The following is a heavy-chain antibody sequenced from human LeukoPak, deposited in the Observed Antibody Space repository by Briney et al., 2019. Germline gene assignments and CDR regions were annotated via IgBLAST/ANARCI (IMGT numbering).Heavy chain of an antibody. CDR1: GYTFTGYY. Sequence: ASVKVSCKASGYTFTGYYMHWERQAPGQGLEWMGWINPNSGGTNYAQKFQGRVTMTRDTSISTAYMELSRLRSDDTAVYYCAREYSGSYGVWFDPWGQGTLVTVSS. CDR2: INPNSGGT. V-gene: IGHV1-2*02. D-gene: IGHD1-26*01. J-gene: IGHJ5*02. CDR3: AREYSGSYGVWFDP.